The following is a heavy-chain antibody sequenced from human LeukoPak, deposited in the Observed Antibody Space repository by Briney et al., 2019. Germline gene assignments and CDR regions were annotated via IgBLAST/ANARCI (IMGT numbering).Heavy chain of an antibody. CDR3: ARDLYCSGSFDY. J-gene: IGHJ4*02. V-gene: IGHV3-48*03. CDR1: GFTFSSYE. Sequence: GGSLRLSCAASGFTFSSYEMNWVRQAPGKGLEWVSYISSSGSTIYYADSVKGRFTISRDNAKNSLYLQMNSLRAEDTAVYYCARDLYCSGSFDYWGQGTLVTVSS. CDR2: ISSSGSTI. D-gene: IGHD3-10*01.